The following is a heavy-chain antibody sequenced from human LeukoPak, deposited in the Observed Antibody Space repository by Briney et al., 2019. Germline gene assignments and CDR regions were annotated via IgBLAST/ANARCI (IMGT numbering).Heavy chain of an antibody. V-gene: IGHV7-4-1*02. Sequence: ASVKVSCKASGYTFTSYAMNWVRQAPGQGLEWMGWINTNTGNPTYAQGFTGRFVFSLDTSVSTAYLQISSLKAEDTAVYYCARDIHNYYDSSGTNHNDYWGQGTLATVSS. J-gene: IGHJ4*02. CDR2: INTNTGNP. D-gene: IGHD3-22*01. CDR1: GYTFTSYA. CDR3: ARDIHNYYDSSGTNHNDY.